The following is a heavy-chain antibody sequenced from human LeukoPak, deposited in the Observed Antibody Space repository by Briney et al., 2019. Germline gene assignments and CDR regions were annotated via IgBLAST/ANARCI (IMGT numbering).Heavy chain of an antibody. CDR1: GGSFSGYY. V-gene: IGHV4-34*01. CDR2: VNHSGST. Sequence: SETLSLTCAVYGGSFSGYYWSWIRQPPGKGLEWIGEVNHSGSTNYNPSLKSRVAISVDTSKNQFSLKLSSVTAADTAVYYCARGKWFPRGGAVVPAANGVYYYYGMDVWGKGTTVTVSS. J-gene: IGHJ6*04. CDR3: ARGKWFPRGGAVVPAANGVYYYYGMDV. D-gene: IGHD2-2*01.